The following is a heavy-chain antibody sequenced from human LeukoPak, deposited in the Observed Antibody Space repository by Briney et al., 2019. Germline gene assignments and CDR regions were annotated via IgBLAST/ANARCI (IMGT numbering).Heavy chain of an antibody. V-gene: IGHV3-30-3*01. CDR3: ARDPYSSGWYYFDY. CDR2: ISYDGSNK. Sequence: GRSLRLSCAASGFTFSSYAMHWVRQAPGKGLEWVAVISYDGSNKYYADSVKGRFTISRDNSKNTLYLQMNSLRAEDTAVYYCARDPYSSGWYYFDYGGQGTLVTVSS. J-gene: IGHJ4*02. CDR1: GFTFSSYA. D-gene: IGHD6-19*01.